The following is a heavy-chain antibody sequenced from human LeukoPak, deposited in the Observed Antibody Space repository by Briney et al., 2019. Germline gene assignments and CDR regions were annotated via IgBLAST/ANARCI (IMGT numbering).Heavy chain of an antibody. J-gene: IGHJ5*02. Sequence: PGGSLRLSCTGSGFTFGDYYINWLRQAPGKGPEWVGFIRSQGHGGTTEYATSVKSRFTISRDDSKSIAYLQMNSQKTDDTALYYCSGHRHSFNWFDPWGQGNLVTVSS. CDR3: SGHRHSFNWFDP. V-gene: IGHV3-49*03. CDR1: GFTFGDYY. CDR2: IRSQGHGGTT. D-gene: IGHD5-18*01.